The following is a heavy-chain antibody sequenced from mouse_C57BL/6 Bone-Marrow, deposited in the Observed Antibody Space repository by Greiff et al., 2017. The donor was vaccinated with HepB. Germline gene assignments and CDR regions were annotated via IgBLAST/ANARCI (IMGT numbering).Heavy chain of an antibody. J-gene: IGHJ4*01. CDR3: ARQGITTVVAPDY. D-gene: IGHD1-1*01. Sequence: DVQLVESGGGLVKPGGSLKLSCAASGFTFSSYTMSWVRQTPEKRLEWVATISGGGGNTYYPDSVKGRFTISRDNAKNTLYLQMSSLRSEDTALYYCARQGITTVVAPDYWGQGTSVTVSS. CDR1: GFTFSSYT. CDR2: ISGGGGNT. V-gene: IGHV5-9*01.